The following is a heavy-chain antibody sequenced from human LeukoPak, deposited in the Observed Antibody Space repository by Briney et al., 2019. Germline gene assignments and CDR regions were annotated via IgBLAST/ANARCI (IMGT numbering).Heavy chain of an antibody. V-gene: IGHV3-15*01. D-gene: IGHD6-19*01. Sequence: GGSLRLSCAASGFTFSNAWMSWVRQAPGKGLEWVGRIKSKTDGGTTDYAAPVKGRFTISRDDSKNTLYLQMNSLKTEDTAVYYCTTAFHSSVGYFDYWGQGTLVTVSS. CDR2: IKSKTDGGTT. CDR3: TTAFHSSVGYFDY. J-gene: IGHJ4*02. CDR1: GFTFSNAW.